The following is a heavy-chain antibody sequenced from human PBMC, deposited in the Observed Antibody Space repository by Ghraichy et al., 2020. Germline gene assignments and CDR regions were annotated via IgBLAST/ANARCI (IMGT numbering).Heavy chain of an antibody. D-gene: IGHD3-10*01. CDR3: AKNALLLWFGESLRDYYMDV. CDR1: GFTFSSYA. J-gene: IGHJ6*03. Sequence: GGSLRLSCAASGFTFSSYAMSWVRQAPGKGLEWVSAISGSGGSTYYADSVKGRFTISRDNSKNTLYLQMNSLRAEDTAVYYCAKNALLLWFGESLRDYYMDVWGKGTTVTVSS. V-gene: IGHV3-23*01. CDR2: ISGSGGST.